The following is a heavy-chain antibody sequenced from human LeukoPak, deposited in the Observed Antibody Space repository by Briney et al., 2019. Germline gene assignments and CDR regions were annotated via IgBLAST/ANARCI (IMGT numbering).Heavy chain of an antibody. J-gene: IGHJ4*02. CDR2: ISGSGGST. D-gene: IGHD2-15*01. CDR1: GFTFSSYA. Sequence: GGSLRLSCAASGFTFSSYAMSWVRQALGKGLEWVSAISGSGGSTYYADSVKGRFTISRDNSKNTLYLQMNSLRAEDTAVYYCAKDLHRNIVVVVAATPFDYWGQGTLVTVSS. V-gene: IGHV3-23*01. CDR3: AKDLHRNIVVVVAATPFDY.